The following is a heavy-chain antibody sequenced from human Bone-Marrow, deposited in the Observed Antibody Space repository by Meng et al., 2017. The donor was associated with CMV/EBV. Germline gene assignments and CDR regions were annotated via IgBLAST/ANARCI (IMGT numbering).Heavy chain of an antibody. D-gene: IGHD3-22*01. CDR2: ISAYNGNT. CDR1: GYTFTSYG. CDR3: ARERDHYYDSSDFDY. V-gene: IGHV1-18*01. Sequence: ASVKVSCKASGYTFTSYGISWVRQAPGQGLEWMGWISAYNGNTNYAQKLQGRVTMTTDTSTSTAYMELRSLRSDDTAVYYCARERDHYYDSSDFDYWGQGTLVTVYS. J-gene: IGHJ4*02.